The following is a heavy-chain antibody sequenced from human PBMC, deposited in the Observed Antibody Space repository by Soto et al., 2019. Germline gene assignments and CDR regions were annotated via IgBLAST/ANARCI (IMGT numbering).Heavy chain of an antibody. CDR3: ASALYGDYVR. D-gene: IGHD4-17*01. Sequence: QVQLQQWGAGLLKPSETLSLTCAVYGGSFSGYYWSWIRQPPGKGLEWIGEINHSGSTSYNPSLKSRVTISVDTSKNQFSLKLRSVTAADTAVYYCASALYGDYVRWGQGTLVTVSS. CDR2: INHSGST. V-gene: IGHV4-34*01. J-gene: IGHJ4*02. CDR1: GGSFSGYY.